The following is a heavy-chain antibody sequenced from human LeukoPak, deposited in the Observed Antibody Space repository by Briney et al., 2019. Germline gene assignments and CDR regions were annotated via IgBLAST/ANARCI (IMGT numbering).Heavy chain of an antibody. CDR1: GGTFSSYA. D-gene: IGHD4-17*01. J-gene: IGHJ4*02. CDR2: IIPIFGTA. Sequence: SSVKVSCKASGGTFSSYAISWVRQAPGQGLEWMGGIIPIFGTANYAQKFQGRVTITADESTSTAYMELSSLRSEDTAVYYCARDFGVTTTPYFDYWGQGTLVTVSS. V-gene: IGHV1-69*01. CDR3: ARDFGVTTTPYFDY.